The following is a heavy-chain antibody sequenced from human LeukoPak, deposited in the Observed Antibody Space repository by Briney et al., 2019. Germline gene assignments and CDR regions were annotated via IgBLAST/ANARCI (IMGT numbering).Heavy chain of an antibody. CDR3: AQGYCSGGSCPDYSSYMAV. CDR1: GFTFRNYA. Sequence: GGSLRLSCLASGFTFRNYAMTWVRQAPGKGLEWVSAISGSGASTYYADSVKGRFTISRDNSKKTLYLQMDSLIVEDTALYYCAQGYCSGGSCPDYSSYMAVWGKGTTVVVSS. J-gene: IGHJ6*03. D-gene: IGHD2-15*01. V-gene: IGHV3-23*01. CDR2: ISGSGAST.